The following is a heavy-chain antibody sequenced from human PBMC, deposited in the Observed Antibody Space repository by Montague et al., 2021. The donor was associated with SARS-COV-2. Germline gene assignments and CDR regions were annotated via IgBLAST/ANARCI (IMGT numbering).Heavy chain of an antibody. CDR3: ARQGGDIVVVIAIRWPYYLDV. CDR1: GGSISSSYYC. D-gene: IGHD2-21*01. CDR2: IYCSGST. J-gene: IGHJ4*01. Sequence: SETLSLTCTVSGGSISSSYYCWGWLRPPPGMGLEWFGNIYCSGSTYHYPTRQSRVTISVDTSKNQFSLMLSSVTAAATAVYYCARQGGDIVVVIAIRWPYYLDVWGQGTLVTVSS. V-gene: IGHV4-39*01.